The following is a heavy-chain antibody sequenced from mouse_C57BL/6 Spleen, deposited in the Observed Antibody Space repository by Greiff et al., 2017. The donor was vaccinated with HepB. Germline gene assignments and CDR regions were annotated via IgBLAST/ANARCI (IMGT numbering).Heavy chain of an antibody. D-gene: IGHD4-1*01. CDR3: ARWQINGDLDY. CDR2: IYPGDGDT. V-gene: IGHV1-80*01. J-gene: IGHJ2*01. Sequence: QVQLQQSGAELVKPGASVKISCKASGYAFSSYWMNWVKQRPGKGLEWIGQIYPGDGDTNYNGKFKGKATLTADKSSSTAYMQLSSLTSEDSAVYFGARWQINGDLDYWGQGTTLTVSS. CDR1: GYAFSSYW.